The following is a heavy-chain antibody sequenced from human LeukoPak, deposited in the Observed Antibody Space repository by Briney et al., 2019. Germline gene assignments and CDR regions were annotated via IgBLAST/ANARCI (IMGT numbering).Heavy chain of an antibody. V-gene: IGHV3-53*04. J-gene: IGHJ4*02. D-gene: IGHD6-13*01. CDR3: ARVDTSSWYEFAY. Sequence: AGGSLRLSCAASGFTVSSNYMSWVRQAPGKGLEWVSVIYSGGSTYYADSVKGRFTISRHNSKNTLYLQMNSLRAEDTAVYYCARVDTSSWYEFAYWGEGTLVTVSS. CDR1: GFTVSSNY. CDR2: IYSGGST.